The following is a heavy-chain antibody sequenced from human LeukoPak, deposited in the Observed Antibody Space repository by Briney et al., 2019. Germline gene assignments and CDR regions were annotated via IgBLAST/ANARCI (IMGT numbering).Heavy chain of an antibody. Sequence: SGPALVKPTQTLTLTCTFSGFSLSTSGLCVSWIRQPPGKGLEWIGAITHSVSTNYHPSLKSRVTISVDTSKTQFSLTLSSVTAADTAVYYCAIRRGITGTGNIWGQGTMVTVSS. CDR2: ITHSVST. V-gene: IGHV4-39*07. CDR3: AIRRGITGTGNI. CDR1: GFSLSTSGLC. D-gene: IGHD1-20*01. J-gene: IGHJ3*02.